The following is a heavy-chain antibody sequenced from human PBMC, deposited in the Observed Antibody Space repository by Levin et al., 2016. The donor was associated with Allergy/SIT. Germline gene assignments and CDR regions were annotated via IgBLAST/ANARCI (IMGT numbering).Heavy chain of an antibody. Sequence: SETLSLTCTVSGGSISSYYWSWIRQPPGKGLEWIGYIYYSGSTNYNPSLKSRVTISVDTSKNQFSLKLSSVTAADTAVYFCARDSPDDAFDIWGQGTMVTVSS. CDR2: IYYSGST. CDR1: GGSISSYY. D-gene: IGHD2-2*01. J-gene: IGHJ3*02. V-gene: IGHV4-59*12. CDR3: ARDSPDDAFDI.